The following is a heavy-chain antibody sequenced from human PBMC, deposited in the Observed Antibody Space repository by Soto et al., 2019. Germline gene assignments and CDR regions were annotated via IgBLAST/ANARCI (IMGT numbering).Heavy chain of an antibody. CDR3: ARVKQQPVSRNSYYYYGMDV. J-gene: IGHJ6*02. CDR2: INHSGST. D-gene: IGHD6-13*01. Sequence: ETLSLTCAVYGGSFSGYYWSWIRQPPGKGLEWIGEINHSGSTNYNPSLKSRVTISVDTSKNQFSLKLSSVTAADTAVYYCARVKQQPVSRNSYYYYGMDVWGQGTTVTVSS. CDR1: GGSFSGYY. V-gene: IGHV4-34*01.